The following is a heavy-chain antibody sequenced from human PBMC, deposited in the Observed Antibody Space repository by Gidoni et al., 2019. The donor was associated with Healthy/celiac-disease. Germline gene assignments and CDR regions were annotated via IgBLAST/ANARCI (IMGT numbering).Heavy chain of an antibody. CDR1: GGSFSGYY. J-gene: IGHJ5*02. CDR2: INHSGST. V-gene: IGHV4-34*01. CDR3: ARRGSSSSWYLRGSVSWFDP. D-gene: IGHD6-13*01. Sequence: QVQLQQWGAGLLKPSETLSLTCAVYGGSFSGYYWSWIRQPPGKGLEWIGEINHSGSTNYNPSLKSRVTISVDTAKNQFSLKLSSVTAADTAVYYCARRGSSSSWYLRGSVSWFDPWGQGTLVTVSS.